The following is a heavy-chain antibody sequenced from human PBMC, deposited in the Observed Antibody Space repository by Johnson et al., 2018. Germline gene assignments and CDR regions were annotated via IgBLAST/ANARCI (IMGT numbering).Heavy chain of an antibody. CDR2: IYDSGSI. CDR3: ARDRATGTTGIFDI. Sequence: QVQLQESGPGLVKPSETLSLTCTVSGGSISSYYWSWIRQPPGKGLEWIGYIYDSGSINHNPSLKSPVTISVDTSKNPFSLKPSSVTAADTAVYYCARDRATGTTGIFDIWGQGTMVTVSS. J-gene: IGHJ3*02. CDR1: GGSISSYY. V-gene: IGHV4-59*01. D-gene: IGHD4-17*01.